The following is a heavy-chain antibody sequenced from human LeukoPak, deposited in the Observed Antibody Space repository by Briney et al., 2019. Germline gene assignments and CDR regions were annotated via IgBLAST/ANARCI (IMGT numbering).Heavy chain of an antibody. J-gene: IGHJ3*02. Sequence: GSLRLSFAASGFTFDDYAMHWVRQAPGKGLEWVSLISGDGGSTYYADSVKGRFTISRDNSKNSLYLQMNSLRTEDTALYYCAKDFEYQLLSGAFDIWGQGTMVTVSS. V-gene: IGHV3-43*02. D-gene: IGHD2-2*01. CDR1: GFTFDDYA. CDR3: AKDFEYQLLSGAFDI. CDR2: ISGDGGST.